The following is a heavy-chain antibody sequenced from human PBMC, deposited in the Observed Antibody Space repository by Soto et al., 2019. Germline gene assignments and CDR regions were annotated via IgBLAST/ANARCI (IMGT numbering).Heavy chain of an antibody. CDR1: CGSISSYY. CDR2: IYYSGST. CDR3: ARAWGRVFDY. V-gene: IGHV4-59*01. Sequence: PSETLSLTCTVSCGSISSYYWSWIRQPPGKGLEWIGYIYYSGSTNYNPSLKSRVTISVDTSKNQFSLKLSSVTAADTAVYYCARAWGRVFDYWGQGTLVTVSS. D-gene: IGHD3-16*01. J-gene: IGHJ4*02.